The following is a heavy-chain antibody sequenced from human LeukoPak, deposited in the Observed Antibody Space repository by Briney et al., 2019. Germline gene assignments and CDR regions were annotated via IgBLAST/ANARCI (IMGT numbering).Heavy chain of an antibody. D-gene: IGHD2-21*01. CDR1: GYSFTSYW. Sequence: GESLKISCKGPGYSFTSYWIAWVRQMPGKGLDWMGTIYPEDSDTKYSPSFRGQVTISVDKSISTASLQWGRLKASDTAMYYCARGGDNGDFDYWGQGTLVTVSS. CDR2: IYPEDSDT. CDR3: ARGGDNGDFDY. J-gene: IGHJ4*02. V-gene: IGHV5-51*01.